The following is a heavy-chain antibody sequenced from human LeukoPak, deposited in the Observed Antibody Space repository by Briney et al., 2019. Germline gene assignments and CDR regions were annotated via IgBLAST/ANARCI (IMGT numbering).Heavy chain of an antibody. CDR1: GYTFTGYY. CDR3: ARAVPVYAIYY. D-gene: IGHD2-8*01. J-gene: IGHJ4*02. Sequence: RRASVKVSCKASGYTFTGYYMHWVRQAPGHGLEWMGWINPNSGGPNYAQKFAGRVTMTRDTSISTAYMELSRLRSDDTAVYYCARAVPVYAIYYWGQGTLVTVSS. CDR2: INPNSGGP. V-gene: IGHV1-2*02.